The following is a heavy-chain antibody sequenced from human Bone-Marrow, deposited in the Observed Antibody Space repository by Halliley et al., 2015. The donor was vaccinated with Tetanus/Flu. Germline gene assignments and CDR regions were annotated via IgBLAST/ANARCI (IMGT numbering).Heavy chain of an antibody. V-gene: IGHV3-23*01. Sequence: GGSTHYADSVKGRFTISRDSSKNTLYLQMNSLRAEDPAVYYCAKGYCYDTSDSGLGDYWGQGTLVTVSS. CDR2: GGST. CDR3: AKGYCYDTSDSGLGDY. D-gene: IGHD3-22*01. J-gene: IGHJ4*02.